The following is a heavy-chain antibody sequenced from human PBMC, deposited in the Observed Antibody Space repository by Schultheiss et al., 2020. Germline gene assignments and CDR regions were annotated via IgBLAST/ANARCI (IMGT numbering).Heavy chain of an antibody. V-gene: IGHV3-74*01. D-gene: IGHD6-13*01. CDR3: ARDRTPSIAAAGWYFDL. Sequence: GGSLRLSCAASGFTFSSYWMHWVRQAPGKGLVWVSRINSDGSSTSYADSVKGRFTISRDNAKNTLYLQMNSLRAEDTAVYYCARDRTPSIAAAGWYFDLWGRGTLVTVSS. J-gene: IGHJ2*01. CDR1: GFTFSSYW. CDR2: INSDGSST.